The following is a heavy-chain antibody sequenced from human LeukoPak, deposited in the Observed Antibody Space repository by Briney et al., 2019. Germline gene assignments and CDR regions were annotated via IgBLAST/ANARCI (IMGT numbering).Heavy chain of an antibody. V-gene: IGHV3-66*01. CDR3: ARVKAFSGMDWFDP. Sequence: PGGSLRLSCAASGFTFSSYWMSWVRQAPGKGLEWVSVIYSGGSTYYADSVKGRFTTSRDNSKNTLYLQMNSLRAEDTAVYYCARVKAFSGMDWFDPWGQGTLVTVSS. CDR2: IYSGGST. CDR1: GFTFSSYW. D-gene: IGHD5-12*01. J-gene: IGHJ5*02.